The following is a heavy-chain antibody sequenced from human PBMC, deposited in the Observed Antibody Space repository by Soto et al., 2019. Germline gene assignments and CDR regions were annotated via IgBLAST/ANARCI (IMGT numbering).Heavy chain of an antibody. CDR3: GRDRYCVSTSWYFLPDV. Sequence: GSLRLSCTGSGFTFSRYGMNCVRHALGKWLEWVAYISSSSSTIYYADSVKGRFTISRDNAKISLYLQMNSLRDEDLAVNYCGRDRYCVSTSWYFLPDVWG. V-gene: IGHV3-48*02. D-gene: IGHD2-2*01. CDR2: ISSSSSTI. J-gene: IGHJ6*02. CDR1: GFTFSRYG.